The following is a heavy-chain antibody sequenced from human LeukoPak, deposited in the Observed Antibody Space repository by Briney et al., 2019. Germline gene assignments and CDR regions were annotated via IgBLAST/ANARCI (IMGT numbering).Heavy chain of an antibody. J-gene: IGHJ6*02. CDR1: GYTLTELS. Sequence: ASVKVSCKVSGYTLTELSMHWVRQAPGKGLEWMGGFDPEDGETIYAQKFQGRVTMTEDTSTDTAYMELSSLRSEDTAVYYCATQGKQQLVRYYYYGMDVWGQGTTVTVSS. CDR3: ATQGKQQLVRYYYYGMDV. CDR2: FDPEDGET. D-gene: IGHD6-13*01. V-gene: IGHV1-24*01.